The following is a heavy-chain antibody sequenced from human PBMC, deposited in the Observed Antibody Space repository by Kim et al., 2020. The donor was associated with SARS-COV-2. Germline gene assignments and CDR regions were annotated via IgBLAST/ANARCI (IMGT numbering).Heavy chain of an antibody. CDR1: GGTFSNYA. CDR2: IVPLFAVA. Sequence: SVKVSCKASGGTFSNYAISWVRQAPGEGLEWVGGIVPLFAVAHYAQKFQGRGTITADESTSTAYLALSTLRSEDTAVYYCAIGTSYGSSWYTYAFHDWGQGTLVTVSS. CDR3: AIGTSYGSSWYTYAFHD. D-gene: IGHD6-13*01. V-gene: IGHV1-69*13. J-gene: IGHJ1*01.